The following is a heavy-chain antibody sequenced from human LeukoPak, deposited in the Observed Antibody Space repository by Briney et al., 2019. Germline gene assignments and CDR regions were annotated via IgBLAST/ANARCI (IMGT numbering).Heavy chain of an antibody. CDR3: ARDRAPSYSSSSYSYYGMDV. D-gene: IGHD6-6*01. Sequence: GASVKVSCKASGYTSTNYAISWVRQAPGQGLEGMGRIIPILGIANYAQKFQGRVTTTADKSKSTAYMELRSLRSEDTAVYYCARDRAPSYSSSSYSYYGMDVWGERWTVTVSS. CDR2: IIPILGIA. CDR1: GYTSTNYA. V-gene: IGHV1-69*04. J-gene: IGHJ6*01.